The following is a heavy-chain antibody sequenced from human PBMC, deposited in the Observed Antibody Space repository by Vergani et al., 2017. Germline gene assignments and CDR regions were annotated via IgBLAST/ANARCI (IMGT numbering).Heavy chain of an antibody. V-gene: IGHV1-69*18. D-gene: IGHD5-18*01. Sequence: QVQLVQSGAEVKKPGSSVKVSCKASGGTFSSYAISWVRQAPGQGLEWMGRIIPIFGTANYAQKFQGRVRITADESTSTAYMELSSLRSEDTAVYYCASELYESTAMVQPDYWGQGTLVTVSS. CDR1: GGTFSSYA. CDR2: IIPIFGTA. CDR3: ASELYESTAMVQPDY. J-gene: IGHJ4*02.